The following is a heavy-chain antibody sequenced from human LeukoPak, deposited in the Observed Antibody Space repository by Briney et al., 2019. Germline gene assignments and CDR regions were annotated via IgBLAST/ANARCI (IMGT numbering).Heavy chain of an antibody. D-gene: IGHD3-10*01. J-gene: IGHJ4*02. CDR1: GFTFSSYS. Sequence: GGSLRLSCAASGFTFSSYSMNWVRQAPGKGLEWVSSISSSSSYIYYADSVKGRFTISRDNSKNTLYLQMNSLRAEDTAVYYCARVTDGSGQFDYWGQGTLVTVSS. CDR2: ISSSSSYI. V-gene: IGHV3-21*04. CDR3: ARVTDGSGQFDY.